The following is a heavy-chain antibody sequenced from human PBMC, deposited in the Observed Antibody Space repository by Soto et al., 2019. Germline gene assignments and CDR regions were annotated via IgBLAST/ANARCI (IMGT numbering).Heavy chain of an antibody. CDR2: IYYSGTT. CDR3: ARYRFSGKRWSKFDY. D-gene: IGHD3-16*02. V-gene: IGHV4-30-2*01. Sequence: SETLSLTCTVSNGSVSSGTYSWSWVRQPPGKGLEWIGYIYYSGTTYYTPSLKSRLTMSMDRANDHFSLNLTSVTAADTAVYFCARYRFSGKRWSKFDYWGQGSLVTVSS. J-gene: IGHJ4*02. CDR1: NGSVSSGTYS.